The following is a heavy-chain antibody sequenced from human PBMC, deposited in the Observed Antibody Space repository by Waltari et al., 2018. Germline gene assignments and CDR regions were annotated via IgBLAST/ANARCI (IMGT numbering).Heavy chain of an antibody. Sequence: QVQLVQSGAEVKKPGASVQVSCKASGYTFTASSMHWVRQAPGQGLEWMGWINPNSGGTNYAQKFQGRVTMTRDTSISTAYMELSRLRSDDTAVYYCARDRARKYGDYVSGYWGQGTLVTVSS. D-gene: IGHD4-17*01. J-gene: IGHJ4*02. V-gene: IGHV1-2*02. CDR1: GYTFTASS. CDR2: INPNSGGT. CDR3: ARDRARKYGDYVSGY.